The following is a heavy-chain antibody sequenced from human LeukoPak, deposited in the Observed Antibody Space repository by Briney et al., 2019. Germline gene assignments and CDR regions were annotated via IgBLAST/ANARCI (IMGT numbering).Heavy chain of an antibody. CDR1: RFTFSSYE. CDR2: ISSSGSTI. V-gene: IGHV3-48*03. J-gene: IGHJ4*02. CDR3: AREPYDSSGYHSEYFYY. D-gene: IGHD3-22*01. Sequence: PGGSLRLSCAASRFTFSSYEMNWVRQAPGKGLEWVSYISSSGSTIYYADSVKGRFTISRDNAKNSLYLQMNSLRAEDTAVYYCAREPYDSSGYHSEYFYYWGQGTLVTVSS.